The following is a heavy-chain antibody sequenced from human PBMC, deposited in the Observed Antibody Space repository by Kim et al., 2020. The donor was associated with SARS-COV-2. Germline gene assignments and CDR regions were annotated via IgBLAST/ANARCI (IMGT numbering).Heavy chain of an antibody. CDR1: GYTFTGYA. Sequence: ASVKVSCKASGYTFTGYAIHWVRQAPGQRLEWMGWSNAGNGNIRYSQKFQGRVTFTSDTSANIACMELSSLTSEDTAAYYCARDGGYRSGTTSYDYWGQGTLVIVSS. V-gene: IGHV1-3*01. J-gene: IGHJ4*02. CDR3: ARDGGYRSGTTSYDY. CDR2: SNAGNGNI. D-gene: IGHD5-18*01.